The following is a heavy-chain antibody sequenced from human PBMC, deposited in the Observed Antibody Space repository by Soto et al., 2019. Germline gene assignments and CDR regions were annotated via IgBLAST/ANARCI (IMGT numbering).Heavy chain of an antibody. Sequence: SETLSLTCTVSGGSISSYYWSWIRQPPGKGLEWIGYIYYSGSTNYNPSLKSRVTISVDTSKNQFSLKLSSVTAADTAVYYCARNTIAAAGTPYFDYWGQGTLVTVSS. CDR1: GGSISSYY. D-gene: IGHD6-13*01. CDR3: ARNTIAAAGTPYFDY. V-gene: IGHV4-59*08. CDR2: IYYSGST. J-gene: IGHJ4*02.